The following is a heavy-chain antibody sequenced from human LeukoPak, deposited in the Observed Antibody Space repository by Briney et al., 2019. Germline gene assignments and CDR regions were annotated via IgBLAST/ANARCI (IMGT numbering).Heavy chain of an antibody. D-gene: IGHD2-21*02. Sequence: ASVKVSCKASGYTFTGYYMHWVRQAPGQGLEWMGWINPNSGGTNYAQRFQGRVTMTRDTSISTAYMELSRLRSDDTAVYYCARAVGVVVTAIPGYWGQGTLVTVSS. J-gene: IGHJ4*02. V-gene: IGHV1-2*02. CDR1: GYTFTGYY. CDR3: ARAVGVVVTAIPGY. CDR2: INPNSGGT.